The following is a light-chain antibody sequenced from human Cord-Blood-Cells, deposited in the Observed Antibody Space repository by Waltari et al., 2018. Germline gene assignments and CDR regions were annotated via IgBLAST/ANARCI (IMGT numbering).Light chain of an antibody. CDR2: AES. J-gene: IGKJ2*03. CDR3: QQSYSTPYS. V-gene: IGKV1-39*01. CDR1: QSISSY. Sequence: DIQMTQSPSSLSASVGDRVTITCRASQSISSYLNWYQQKPWKAPKLLIYAESSLQSGVPSRFSGSGSGTDFTLTISSLQPEDFATYYCQQSYSTPYSFGQGTKLEIK.